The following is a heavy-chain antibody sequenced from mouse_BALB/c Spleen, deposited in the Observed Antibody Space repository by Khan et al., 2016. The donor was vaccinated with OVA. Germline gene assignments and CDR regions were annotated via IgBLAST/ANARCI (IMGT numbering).Heavy chain of an antibody. D-gene: IGHD1-1*01. CDR1: GYSITSDYA. J-gene: IGHJ2*01. V-gene: IGHV3-2*02. CDR3: ARSVTITTVVATDFDY. CDR2: ISYSGRT. Sequence: EVQLQESGPGLVKPSQSLSLTCTVTGYSITSDYAWNWIRQFPGNKLEWMGYISYSGRTSYNPSLKSRISITRDTSKNQFFLQLNSVTPKATATYYCARSVTITTVVATDFDYWGQGTTLTVSS.